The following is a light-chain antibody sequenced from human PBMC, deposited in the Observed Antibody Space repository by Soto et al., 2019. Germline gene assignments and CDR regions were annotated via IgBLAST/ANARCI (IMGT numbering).Light chain of an antibody. CDR1: QNIDTS. J-gene: IGKJ1*01. CDR3: QHYKAFSPWT. CDR2: DAS. V-gene: IGKV1-5*01. Sequence: DIQMTQSPSALSASIGDRVTITCRASQNIDTSLAWYQQKPGKVPKSLIFDASNLESGVSSRLSGSGSGTEFTLTIDNLQPDDSATYYCQHYKAFSPWTFGQGTKVDIK.